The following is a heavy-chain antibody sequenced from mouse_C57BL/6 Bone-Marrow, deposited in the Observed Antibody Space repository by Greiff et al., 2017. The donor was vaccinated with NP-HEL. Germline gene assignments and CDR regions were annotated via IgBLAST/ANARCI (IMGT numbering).Heavy chain of an antibody. CDR1: GYSITSGYY. CDR2: ISYDGSN. V-gene: IGHV3-6*01. J-gene: IGHJ3*01. D-gene: IGHD2-5*01. CDR3: ARGGYSNFFAY. Sequence: EVKLQESGPGLVKPSQSLSLTCSVTGYSITSGYYWNWIRQFPGNKLEWMGYISYDGSNNYNPSLKNRISITRDTSKNQFFLKLNSVTTEDTATYYCARGGYSNFFAYWGQGTLVTVSA.